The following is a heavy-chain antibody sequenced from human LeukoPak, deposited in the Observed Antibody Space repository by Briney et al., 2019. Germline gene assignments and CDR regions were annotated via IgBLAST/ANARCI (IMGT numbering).Heavy chain of an antibody. J-gene: IGHJ4*02. Sequence: GASVKVSCKASGYTFTSYYMHWVRQAPGQGLEWMGRIIPILGIANYAQKFQGRVTITADKSTSTAYMELSSLRSEDTAVYYCARGHSSGYYYGDYWGQGTLVTVSS. CDR2: IIPILGIA. CDR3: ARGHSSGYYYGDY. D-gene: IGHD3-22*01. CDR1: GYTFTSYY. V-gene: IGHV1-69*04.